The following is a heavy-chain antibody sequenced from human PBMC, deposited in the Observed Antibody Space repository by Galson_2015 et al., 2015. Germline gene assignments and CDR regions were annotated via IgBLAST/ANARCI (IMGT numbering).Heavy chain of an antibody. V-gene: IGHV3-23*01. CDR3: VKDMGSSRGYYDS. CDR2: ISARGDRT. J-gene: IGHJ4*02. D-gene: IGHD6-13*01. CDR1: GFNFSAYA. Sequence: SLILSCAASGFNFSAYAMSWARQVPEKGLEWVSAISARGDRTFYADSVEGRFTISRDNSKNTLYLQLTNLRGEDSAIYYCVKDMGSSRGYYDSWGQGALVTVSA.